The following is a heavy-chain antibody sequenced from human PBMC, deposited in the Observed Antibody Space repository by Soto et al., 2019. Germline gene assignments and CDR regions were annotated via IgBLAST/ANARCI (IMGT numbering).Heavy chain of an antibody. CDR1: GYTFTGYY. J-gene: IGHJ4*02. Sequence: ASVKVSCKASGYTFTGYYMHWVRQAPGQGLEWMGWINPNSGGTNYAQKFQGWVTMTRDTSISTAYMELSRLRSDDTAVYYCVRGGSSSWYGDFDYWGQGTLVTVSS. CDR3: VRGGSSSWYGDFDY. CDR2: INPNSGGT. D-gene: IGHD6-13*01. V-gene: IGHV1-2*04.